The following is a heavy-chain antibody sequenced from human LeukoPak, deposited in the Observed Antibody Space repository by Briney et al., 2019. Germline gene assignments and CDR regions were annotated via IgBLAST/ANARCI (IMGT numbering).Heavy chain of an antibody. V-gene: IGHV4-59*01. CDR1: GGSTTNYH. Sequence: SETLSLTCTVSGGSTTNYHWSWTRQPPGKGLEWIGYIYYSGNTNCNPSLKSRVTISVDTSNNQFSLNLSSVTAADTAVYYCARGPTRYYFDYWGQGTLVTVSS. CDR2: IYYSGNT. J-gene: IGHJ4*02. CDR3: ARGPTRYYFDY.